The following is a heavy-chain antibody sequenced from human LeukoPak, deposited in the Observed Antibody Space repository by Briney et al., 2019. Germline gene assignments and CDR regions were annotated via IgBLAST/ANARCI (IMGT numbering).Heavy chain of an antibody. CDR2: IKQDGSEK. CDR3: ARVMFRGVWFGEGS. J-gene: IGHJ4*02. D-gene: IGHD3-10*01. Sequence: GGSLRLSCAASGFTFSSYSMNWVRQAPGKGLEWVANIKQDGSEKYYVDSVKGRFTISRDNAKNSLYLQMNSLRAEDTAVYYCARVMFRGVWFGEGSWGQGTLVTVSS. V-gene: IGHV3-7*01. CDR1: GFTFSSYS.